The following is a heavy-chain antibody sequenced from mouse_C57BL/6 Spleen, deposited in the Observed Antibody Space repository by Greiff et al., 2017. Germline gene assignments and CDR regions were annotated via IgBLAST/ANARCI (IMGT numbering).Heavy chain of an antibody. Sequence: EVQLQQSGPELVKPGASVKISCKASGYSFTDYNMNWVKQSNGKSLEWIGVINPNYGTTSYNQKFKGKATLTVDQSSSTAYMQHNSLTSEDSAVYYCARSTYPGYYWYFDVWGTGTTVTVSS. CDR1: GYSFTDYN. J-gene: IGHJ1*03. CDR3: ARSTYPGYYWYFDV. CDR2: INPNYGTT. V-gene: IGHV1-39*01. D-gene: IGHD2-2*01.